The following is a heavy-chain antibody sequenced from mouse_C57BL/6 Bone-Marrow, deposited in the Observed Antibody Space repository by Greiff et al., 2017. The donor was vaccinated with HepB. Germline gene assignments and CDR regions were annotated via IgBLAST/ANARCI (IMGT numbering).Heavy chain of an antibody. CDR1: GFNIKNTY. CDR2: IDPANGNT. J-gene: IGHJ4*01. CDR3: ARGLYYGNFHYAMDY. Sequence: VQLKESVAELVRPGASVKLSCTASGFNIKNTYMHWVKQRPEQGLEWIGRIDPANGNTKYAPKFQGKATITADTSSNTAYLQLSSLTSEDTAIYYCARGLYYGNFHYAMDYWGQGTSVTVSS. V-gene: IGHV14-3*01. D-gene: IGHD2-1*01.